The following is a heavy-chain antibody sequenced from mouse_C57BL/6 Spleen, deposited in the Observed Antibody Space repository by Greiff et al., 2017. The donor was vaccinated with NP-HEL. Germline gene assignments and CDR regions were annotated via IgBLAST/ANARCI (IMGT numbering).Heavy chain of an antibody. J-gene: IGHJ4*01. D-gene: IGHD2-4*01. CDR1: GYTFTSYW. Sequence: QVQLQQPGAELVKPGASVKLSCKASGYTFTSYWMQWVKQRPGQGLEWIGEIDPSDSYTNYNQKFKGKATLTVDTSSSTAYMQLSSLTAEDSAVDYCARRGIYDYDGGYAMDYWGQGTSVTVSS. V-gene: IGHV1-50*01. CDR3: ARRGIYDYDGGYAMDY. CDR2: IDPSDSYT.